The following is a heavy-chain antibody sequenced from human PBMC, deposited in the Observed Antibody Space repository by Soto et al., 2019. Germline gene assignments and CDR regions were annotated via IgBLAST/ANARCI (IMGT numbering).Heavy chain of an antibody. D-gene: IGHD6-13*01. V-gene: IGHV1-3*01. CDR3: AREISIRDSSSWYPPATYYYGMDV. CDR1: GYTFTSYA. J-gene: IGHJ6*01. Sequence: QVQLVQSGAEVKKPGASVKVSCKASGYTFTSYAMHWVRQAPGQRLEWMGWINAGNGNTKYSQKFQGRVTITRDTSASTAYMELSSLRSEDTAVYYCAREISIRDSSSWYPPATYYYGMDVW. CDR2: INAGNGNT.